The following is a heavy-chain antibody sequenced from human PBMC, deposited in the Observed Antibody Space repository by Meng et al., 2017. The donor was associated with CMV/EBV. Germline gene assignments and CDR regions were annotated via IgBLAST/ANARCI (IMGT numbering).Heavy chain of an antibody. Sequence: GFTVSSTYMSWVRQAPGKGVEWVSVIYSGGSTYYADSVKGRFTISRDNSKNTLYLQMNSLRAEDTAVYYCARVRVFGGYYYYGMDVWGQGTTVTVSS. CDR3: ARVRVFGGYYYYGMDV. V-gene: IGHV3-66*02. CDR1: GFTVSSTY. CDR2: IYSGGST. J-gene: IGHJ6*02. D-gene: IGHD3-3*01.